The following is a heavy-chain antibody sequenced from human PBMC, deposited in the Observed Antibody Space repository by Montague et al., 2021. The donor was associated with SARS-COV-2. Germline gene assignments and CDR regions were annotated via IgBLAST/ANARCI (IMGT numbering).Heavy chain of an antibody. J-gene: IGHJ6*03. Sequence: SETLSLTCTVSGGSISSYYWSWIRQPPGKGLEWIGYIYNSGSTNXNPSLKSRVTISVDTSKNQFSLKLSSVTAADTAVYYCARALVPEEWLFGGDYYYYMDGWGQGTTVTVSS. CDR2: IYNSGST. D-gene: IGHD3-3*01. CDR3: ARALVPEEWLFGGDYYYYMDG. CDR1: GGSISSYY. V-gene: IGHV4-59*01.